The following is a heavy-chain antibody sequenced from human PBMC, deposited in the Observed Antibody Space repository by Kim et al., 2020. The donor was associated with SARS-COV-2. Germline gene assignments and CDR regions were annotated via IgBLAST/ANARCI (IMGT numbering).Heavy chain of an antibody. CDR2: INTNTGNP. V-gene: IGHV7-4-1*02. CDR1: GYTFTSYA. J-gene: IGHJ6*02. CDR3: ASPPGPPDLRGGMDV. D-gene: IGHD3-16*01. Sequence: ASVKVSCKASGYTFTSYAMNWVRQAPGQGLEWMGWINTNTGNPTYAQGFTGRFVFSLDTSVSTAYLQISSLKAEDTAVYYCASPPGPPDLRGGMDVWGQGTTVTVSS.